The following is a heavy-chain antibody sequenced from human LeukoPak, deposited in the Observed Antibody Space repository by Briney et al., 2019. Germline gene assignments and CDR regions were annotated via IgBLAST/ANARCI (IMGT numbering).Heavy chain of an antibody. V-gene: IGHV4-59*12. J-gene: IGHJ4*02. D-gene: IGHD6-13*01. CDR3: ARDRSSWYSFDY. Sequence: SETLSLTCTVSGGSISSNYWSWIRQPPGKGLEWIGYIYYSGSTSYNPSLKSRVTISVDTSKNQFSLKLTSVTAADTAVYYCARDRSSWYSFDYWGQGTLVTVSS. CDR1: GGSISSNY. CDR2: IYYSGST.